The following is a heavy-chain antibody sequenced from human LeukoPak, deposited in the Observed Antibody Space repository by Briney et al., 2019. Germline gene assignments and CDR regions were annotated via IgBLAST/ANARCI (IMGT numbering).Heavy chain of an antibody. J-gene: IGHJ6*02. CDR2: IYYSGST. CDR1: GGSISSYY. V-gene: IGHV4-59*01. D-gene: IGHD3-22*01. Sequence: SETLSLTCTVSGGSISSYYWSWIRQPPGKGLEWIWYIYYSGSTNYNPSLKSRVTISVDTSKNQFSLKLSSVTAADTAVYYCARDGGYYDSSGPYYYYGMDVWGQGTTVTVSS. CDR3: ARDGGYYDSSGPYYYYGMDV.